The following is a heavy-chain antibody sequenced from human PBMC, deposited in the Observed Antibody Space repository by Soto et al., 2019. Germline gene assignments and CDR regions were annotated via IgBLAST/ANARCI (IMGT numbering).Heavy chain of an antibody. D-gene: IGHD3-9*01. CDR1: GGTFSSYA. CDR3: ARAHYDIFTGYRPHYYYYGMDV. CDR2: IIPIFGTA. V-gene: IGHV1-69*13. J-gene: IGHJ6*02. Sequence: SVKVSCKASGGTFSSYAISWVRQAPGQGLEWMGGIIPIFGTANYAQKFQGRVTITADESTSTAYMDLSSLRSEDTAVYYCARAHYDIFTGYRPHYYYYGMDVWGQGTTVTVSS.